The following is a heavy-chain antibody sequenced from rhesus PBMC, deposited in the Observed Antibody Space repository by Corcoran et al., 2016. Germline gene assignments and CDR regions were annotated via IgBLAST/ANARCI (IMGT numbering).Heavy chain of an antibody. D-gene: IGHD3-28*01. CDR2: IYGNSAST. J-gene: IGHJ5-1*01. CDR3: ARATPYYYDSGPRFDV. CDR1: GGSISGYYY. V-gene: IGHV4-73*01. Sequence: QVQLQQWGEGLVKPSETLSLTCAVYGGSISGYYYWSWIRQPPGKGLEWIGYIYGNSASTNYNPSRKNRVTITKDTSKNQFSLKLSSVPAADTAVYYCARATPYYYDSGPRFDVWGPGVLVTVSS.